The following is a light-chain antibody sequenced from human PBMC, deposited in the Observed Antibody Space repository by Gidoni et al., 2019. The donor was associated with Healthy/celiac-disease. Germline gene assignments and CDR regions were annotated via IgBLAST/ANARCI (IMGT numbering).Light chain of an antibody. V-gene: IGKV1-5*03. Sequence: DIQMTQSPSTLSASVGDRVTITCRASQSISSWLAWYQQKPGKAPKLMIYKASSLESGVPSRFSGSGSGTEFTLTISSLQPDDFAPYYCHQYNSYSPYTFXXXTKLEIK. J-gene: IGKJ2*01. CDR3: HQYNSYSPYT. CDR1: QSISSW. CDR2: KAS.